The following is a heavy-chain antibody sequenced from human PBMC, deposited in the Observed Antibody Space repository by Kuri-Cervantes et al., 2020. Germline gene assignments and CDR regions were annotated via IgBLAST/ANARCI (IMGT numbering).Heavy chain of an antibody. Sequence: GESLKISCAASGFTFNSYSMNWVRQAPGKGLEWVSYISSSGNIINYADSVKGRFTISRDKAKNSLYLLMNSLRVEDTAVYYCAGVSYGGYINDYWGQGTLVTVSS. J-gene: IGHJ4*02. CDR2: ISSSGNII. CDR3: AGVSYGGYINDY. CDR1: GFTFNSYS. D-gene: IGHD4-17*01. V-gene: IGHV3-48*01.